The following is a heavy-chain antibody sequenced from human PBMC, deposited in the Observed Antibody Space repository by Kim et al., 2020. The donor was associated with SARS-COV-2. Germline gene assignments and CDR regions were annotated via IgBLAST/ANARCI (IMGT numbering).Heavy chain of an antibody. CDR2: IYYSGST. CDR1: GGSISSSSYY. Sequence: SETLSLTCTVSGGSISSSSYYWGWIRQPPGKGLEWIGSIYYSGSTYYNPSLKSRVTISVDTSKNQFSLKLSSVTAADTAVYYCARQGITMIVVRQAFDYWGQGTLVTVSS. J-gene: IGHJ4*02. V-gene: IGHV4-39*01. CDR3: ARQGITMIVVRQAFDY. D-gene: IGHD3-22*01.